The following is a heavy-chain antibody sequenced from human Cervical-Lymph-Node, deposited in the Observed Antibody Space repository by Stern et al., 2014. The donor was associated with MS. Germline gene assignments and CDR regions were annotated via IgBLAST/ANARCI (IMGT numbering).Heavy chain of an antibody. D-gene: IGHD3-10*01. CDR1: GFTFSVYW. V-gene: IGHV3-7*01. CDR2: IRDDGSDK. Sequence: EMQLVESGGGLVQPGESLTLSCAASGFTFSVYWMSWVRQAPGKGLEWVANIRDDGSDKYYVDSVKGRFTISRDNAKNSLYLQMNSLRGEDTAVYFCGRFTRGSPSDYWGQGTQVTVSP. CDR3: GRFTRGSPSDY. J-gene: IGHJ4*02.